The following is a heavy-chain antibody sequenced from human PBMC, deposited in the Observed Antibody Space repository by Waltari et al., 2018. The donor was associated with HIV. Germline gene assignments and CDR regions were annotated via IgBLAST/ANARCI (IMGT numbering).Heavy chain of an antibody. Sequence: DVQLVESGGRLVRPGRSLILSCPAPGVTLAGSAMPWVREAPGKGLEWVSCISWNSGSIGYADSVNGRFTIARDNAKNSLYLQMNSLRAEDTAFYYGAKGHYGGTLYYFDYWGQGTLVTVSS. V-gene: IGHV3-9*01. CDR1: GVTLAGSA. CDR3: AKGHYGGTLYYFDY. CDR2: ISWNSGSI. J-gene: IGHJ4*02. D-gene: IGHD4-17*01.